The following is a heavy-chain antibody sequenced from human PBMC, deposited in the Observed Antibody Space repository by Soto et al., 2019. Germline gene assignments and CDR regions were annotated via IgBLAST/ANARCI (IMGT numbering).Heavy chain of an antibody. CDR1: GFTFSSYS. CDR2: ISSSSSYI. CDR3: ARGPYSSSSRARVWFDP. J-gene: IGHJ5*02. V-gene: IGHV3-21*01. Sequence: PGGSLRLSCAASGFTFSSYSMNWVRQAPGKGLEWVSSISSSSSYIYYADSVKGRFTISRDNAKNSLYLQMNSLRAEDTAVYYCARGPYSSSSRARVWFDPWGQGTLVTVSS. D-gene: IGHD6-6*01.